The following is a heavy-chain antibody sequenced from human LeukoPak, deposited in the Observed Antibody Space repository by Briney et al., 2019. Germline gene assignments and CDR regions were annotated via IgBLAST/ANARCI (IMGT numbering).Heavy chain of an antibody. V-gene: IGHV3-30*04. Sequence: GGSLRLSGAASGFTFSSYAMHWVRQAPGKGLEWVAVISYDGSNKYYADSVKGRFTISRDNSKNTLYLQMNSLRAEDTAVYYCAGTPGVVAATGGEYFQHWGQGTLVTVSS. CDR3: AGTPGVVAATGGEYFQH. D-gene: IGHD2-15*01. CDR2: ISYDGSNK. CDR1: GFTFSSYA. J-gene: IGHJ1*01.